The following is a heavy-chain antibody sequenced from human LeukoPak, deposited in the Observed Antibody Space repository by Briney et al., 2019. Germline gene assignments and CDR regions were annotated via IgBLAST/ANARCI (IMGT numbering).Heavy chain of an antibody. CDR1: GYSVSSGYY. D-gene: IGHD5-12*01. CDR2: VSNSGTT. J-gene: IGHJ4*02. CDR3: ARLDIVATTNFDY. V-gene: IGHV4-38-2*02. Sequence: SETLSLTCIVSGYSVSSGYYWGWSRRSPGKGLEWLAAVSNSGTTYYNPSLKSRVTISLDTSKTQFSLKLSSVTAADTAVYYCARLDIVATTNFDYWGQGTLVTVSS.